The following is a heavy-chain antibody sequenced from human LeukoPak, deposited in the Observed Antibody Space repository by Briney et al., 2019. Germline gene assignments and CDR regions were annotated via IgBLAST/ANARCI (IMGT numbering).Heavy chain of an antibody. CDR1: GFTFSIYW. D-gene: IGHD3-10*01. CDR2: IKQDGGET. V-gene: IGHV3-7*05. CDR3: VIGGGALDY. J-gene: IGHJ4*02. Sequence: PGGSLRLSCAASGFTFSIYWMSWVRQAPGKGPEWVANIKQDGGETYYVDSVKGRFTISRDNTKNSLYLQMSSLRAEDTALYYCVIGGGALDYWGQGTLVTVSS.